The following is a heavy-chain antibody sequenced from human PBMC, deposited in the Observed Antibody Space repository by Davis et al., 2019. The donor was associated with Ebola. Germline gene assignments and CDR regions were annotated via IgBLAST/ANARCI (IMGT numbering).Heavy chain of an antibody. D-gene: IGHD3-10*01. J-gene: IGHJ5*02. V-gene: IGHV4-34*01. CDR2: INHSGST. CDR1: GGSFSGYY. Sequence: SETLSLTCAVYGGSFSGYYWSWIRQPPGKGLEWIGEINHSGSTNYNPSLKSRVTISVDTSKNQFSLKLSSVTAADTAVYYCARCYYIGNWFDPWGQGTLVTVSS. CDR3: ARCYYIGNWFDP.